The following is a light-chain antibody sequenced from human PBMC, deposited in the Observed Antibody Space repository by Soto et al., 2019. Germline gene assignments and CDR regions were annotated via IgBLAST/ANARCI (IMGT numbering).Light chain of an antibody. J-gene: IGKJ5*01. V-gene: IGKV3-20*01. CDR1: ETVNSNY. CDR3: QQYNSYPIT. Sequence: DIVLTQSPGTLSLSPGERATLSCRASETVNSNYLAWYQQKRGQAPRLLIYGASSRATGIPARFSGSGSGTEFTLTISSLQPDDFATYYCQQYNSYPITFGQGTRLEIK. CDR2: GAS.